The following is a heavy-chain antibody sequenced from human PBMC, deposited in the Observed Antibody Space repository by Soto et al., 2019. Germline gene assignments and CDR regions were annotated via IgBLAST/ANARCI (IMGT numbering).Heavy chain of an antibody. V-gene: IGHV1-18*01. J-gene: IGHJ4*02. Sequence: QVQLVQSGAEVKKPGASVKVSCKASGYTFTSYGISWVRQAPGQGLEWMGWISAYNGNTKYAQKLQGRVTMTTDTTRSTGDMELRTRRSDTAGVYYCAREPTYFDYWGQGTLVTVSS. CDR2: ISAYNGNT. CDR1: GYTFTSYG. CDR3: AREPTYFDY.